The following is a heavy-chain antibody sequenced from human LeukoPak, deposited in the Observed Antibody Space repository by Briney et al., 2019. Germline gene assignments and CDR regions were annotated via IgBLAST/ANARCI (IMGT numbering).Heavy chain of an antibody. CDR2: INPNSGGT. D-gene: IGHD6-13*01. CDR3: ARDSRYSTNWYDY. Sequence: ASVKVSCKASGYTFTASYIHWVRQAPGQGLEWMGWINPNSGGTTYPQKFQGRVTMTRDTSITTAYMELSSLRSDDTAVYYCARDSRYSTNWYDYWGQGTLVTVSS. J-gene: IGHJ5*01. CDR1: GYTFTASY. V-gene: IGHV1-2*02.